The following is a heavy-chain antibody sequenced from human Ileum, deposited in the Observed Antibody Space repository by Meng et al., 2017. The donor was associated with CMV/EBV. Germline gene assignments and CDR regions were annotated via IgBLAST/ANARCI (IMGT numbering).Heavy chain of an antibody. D-gene: IGHD2-15*01. CDR1: GGSVNSGIDY. J-gene: IGHJ4*02. V-gene: IGHV4-61*01. CDR2: IYRSGST. Sequence: LTCTVSGGSVNSGIDYWSWIRQPPGKGLERIGYIYRSGSTNYNPSLKSRVTMSVDTSKNQFSLRVSSVTAADTAVYYCASQRGSSLNFWGQGTLVTVSS. CDR3: ASQRGSSLNF.